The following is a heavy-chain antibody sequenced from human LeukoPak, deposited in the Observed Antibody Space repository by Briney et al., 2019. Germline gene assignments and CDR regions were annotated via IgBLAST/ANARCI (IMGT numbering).Heavy chain of an antibody. CDR1: SGSISGHY. V-gene: IGHV4-59*11. J-gene: IGHJ4*02. CDR3: ARKGGGATSPTGGFVY. Sequence: PSETLSLTCTVSSGSISGHYWSWVRQPPGKGLEWIAYIYYTGGTNYNPSLKSRVTISVDKSKNQFSLKLSSVTAADTAVYSWARKGGGATSPTGGFVYWGQGTLVTVSS. CDR2: IYYTGGT. D-gene: IGHD1-26*01.